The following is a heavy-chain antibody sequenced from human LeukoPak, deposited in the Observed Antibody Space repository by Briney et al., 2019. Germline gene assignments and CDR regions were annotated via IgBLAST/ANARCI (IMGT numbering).Heavy chain of an antibody. D-gene: IGHD3-9*01. CDR2: IRYDGSNK. V-gene: IGHV3-30*02. CDR1: GFTFSSYG. J-gene: IGHJ4*02. Sequence: GGSLRLSCAASGFTFSSYGMHWVRQAPGKGLEWVAFIRYDGSNKYYADSVKGRFTISRDNSKNTLYLQMNSLRAEDTAVYYCAKDFEKGYDILTGYGYWGQGTLVTVSS. CDR3: AKDFEKGYDILTGYGY.